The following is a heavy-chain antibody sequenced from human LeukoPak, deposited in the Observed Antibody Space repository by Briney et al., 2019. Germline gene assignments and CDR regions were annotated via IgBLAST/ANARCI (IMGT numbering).Heavy chain of an antibody. CDR2: ISPNSYGT. V-gene: IGHV1-2*02. J-gene: IGHJ5*02. CDR1: GYTFTGYY. Sequence: GASVKVSCKASGYTFTGYYMHWVRQAPGQGLEWMGWISPNSYGTNYAQKFQGRVTMTRDTSISTAYMELSRLRSDDTAVYYCARVQGDSSGYYLWGQGTLVTVSS. CDR3: ARVQGDSSGYYL. D-gene: IGHD3-22*01.